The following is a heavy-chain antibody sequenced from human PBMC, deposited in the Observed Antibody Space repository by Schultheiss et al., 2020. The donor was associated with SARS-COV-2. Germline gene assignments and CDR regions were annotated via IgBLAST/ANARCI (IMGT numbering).Heavy chain of an antibody. V-gene: IGHV5-51*01. CDR3: ARHVHPYDFWSGRSYYFDY. Sequence: GGSLRLSCKGSGYSFTSYWIGWVRQMPGKGLEWMGIIYLGDSDTRYSPSFQGQVTISADKSISTAYLQWSSLKASDTAMYYCARHVHPYDFWSGRSYYFDYWGQGTLVTVSS. J-gene: IGHJ4*02. CDR1: GYSFTSYW. D-gene: IGHD3-3*01. CDR2: IYLGDSDT.